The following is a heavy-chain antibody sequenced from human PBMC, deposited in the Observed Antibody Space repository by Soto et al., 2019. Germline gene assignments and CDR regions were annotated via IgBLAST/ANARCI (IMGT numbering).Heavy chain of an antibody. CDR2: IYYSGST. CDR1: GGSISSYY. J-gene: IGHJ6*03. Sequence: SETLSLTCTVSGGSISSYYWSWIRQPPGKGLEWIGYIYYSGSTNYNPSLKSRVTISVDTSKNQFSLKLSSVTAADTAVYYCARDRKVAARPSYYYYYYYMDVWGKGTTVTVSS. V-gene: IGHV4-59*01. D-gene: IGHD6-6*01. CDR3: ARDRKVAARPSYYYYYYYMDV.